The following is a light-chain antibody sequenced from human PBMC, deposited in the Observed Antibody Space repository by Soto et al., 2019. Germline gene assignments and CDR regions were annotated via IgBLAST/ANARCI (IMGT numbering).Light chain of an antibody. CDR1: QNISIY. CDR3: QQSDTTPWT. J-gene: IGKJ1*01. Sequence: DIQMTQSPSSLSASVGDRVTISCRASQNISIYLNWYQQKPGKAPKLLIYTASSLEGGVPSRISGSGSGTDFTLTISSLQPEDSATYYCQQSDTTPWTFGQGTRVEMK. V-gene: IGKV1-39*01. CDR2: TAS.